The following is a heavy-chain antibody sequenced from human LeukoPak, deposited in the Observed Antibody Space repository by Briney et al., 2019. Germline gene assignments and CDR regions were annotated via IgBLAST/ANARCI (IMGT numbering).Heavy chain of an antibody. V-gene: IGHV4-39*07. Sequence: PSEILSLTCTVSGDSFTSVTDYWAWIRQPPGKGLEWIASGDYSGGTYYNPSLESRVAISADMSKNQISLKLSSVTAADTAVYYCARDEGPYSSGQGGFDYWGQGTLVTVSS. J-gene: IGHJ4*02. CDR1: GDSFTSVTDY. D-gene: IGHD6-19*01. CDR2: GDYSGGT. CDR3: ARDEGPYSSGQGGFDY.